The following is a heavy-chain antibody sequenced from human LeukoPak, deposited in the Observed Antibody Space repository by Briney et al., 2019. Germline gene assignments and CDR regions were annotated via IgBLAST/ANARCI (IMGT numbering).Heavy chain of an antibody. J-gene: IGHJ5*02. Sequence: SETLSLTCAVYGGSFSGYYWSWIRQPPGRGLEWIGEINHSGSTNYNPSLKSRVAISVDTSKNQFSLKLSSVTAADTAVYYCARGEMAAAGQTNNWFDPWGQGTLVTVSS. CDR1: GGSFSGYY. D-gene: IGHD6-13*01. CDR2: INHSGST. V-gene: IGHV4-34*01. CDR3: ARGEMAAAGQTNNWFDP.